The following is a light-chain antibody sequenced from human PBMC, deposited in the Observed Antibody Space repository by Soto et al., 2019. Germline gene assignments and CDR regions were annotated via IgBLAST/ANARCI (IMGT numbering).Light chain of an antibody. V-gene: IGKV1-39*01. CDR2: AAA. J-gene: IGKJ2*01. CDR1: QGVSAY. CDR3: QQSYKTPHT. Sequence: DIPMTQSPSSLSASVGDRVTITCRASQGVSAYLLWYQQRQGTAPKLLIYAAANLVRGVPSRFSGSGSGTNFTLTISSLQPEDFATYHCQQSYKTPHTFGQGTKLETK.